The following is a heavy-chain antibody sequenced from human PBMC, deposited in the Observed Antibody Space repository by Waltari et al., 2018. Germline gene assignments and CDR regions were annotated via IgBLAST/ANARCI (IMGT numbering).Heavy chain of an antibody. D-gene: IGHD2-21*01. V-gene: IGHV1-46*01. CDR3: ATSRVIARSNDAFDI. J-gene: IGHJ3*02. Sequence: QVQLVQSGAEVKKPGASVKVSCKASGYTFTSYYMHWVRQAPGQGLEWMGIINPSGGSTSYAQKFQGRVTMTRDTSTSTVYMELSSLRSEDTALYYCATSRVIARSNDAFDIWGQGTMVTVSS. CDR1: GYTFTSYY. CDR2: INPSGGST.